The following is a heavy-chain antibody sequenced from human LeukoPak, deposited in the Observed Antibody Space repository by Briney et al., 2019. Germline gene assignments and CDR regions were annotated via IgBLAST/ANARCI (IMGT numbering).Heavy chain of an antibody. CDR3: ANVPAAAPHFDY. Sequence: GRSLRLSCAASGFTFSSYDMHWVCQAPGKGMEWVAVISYDGSNKYYADSVKGRFTISRDNSKNTLYLQMNSLRAEDTAVYYCANVPAAAPHFDYWGQGTLVTVSS. J-gene: IGHJ4*02. CDR2: ISYDGSNK. V-gene: IGHV3-30*18. CDR1: GFTFSSYD. D-gene: IGHD2-2*01.